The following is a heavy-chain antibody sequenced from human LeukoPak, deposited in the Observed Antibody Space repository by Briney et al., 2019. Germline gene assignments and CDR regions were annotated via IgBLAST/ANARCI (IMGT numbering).Heavy chain of an antibody. CDR1: GYTFTGYY. Sequence: GASVKVSCKASGYTFTGYYMHWVRQAPGQGLEWMGWINPNSGGTNYAQKLQGRVTMTTDTSTSTAYMELRSLRSDDTAVYYCARDDRVPAAINYYYYGMDVWGQGTTVTVSS. CDR2: INPNSGGT. J-gene: IGHJ6*02. D-gene: IGHD2-2*02. CDR3: ARDDRVPAAINYYYYGMDV. V-gene: IGHV1-2*02.